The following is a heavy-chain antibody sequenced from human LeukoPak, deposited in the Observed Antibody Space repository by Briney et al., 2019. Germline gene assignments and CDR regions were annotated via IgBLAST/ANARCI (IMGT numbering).Heavy chain of an antibody. Sequence: SETLSLTCDVSGYSISSGYYWGWIRQPPGKELEWIGSMHHSGNTYYNPSLKSRVTISVDMFKNHFSLKLSAVTAADTAVYYCASDSTITWFYLWGQGTLVTVSS. CDR1: GYSISSGYY. V-gene: IGHV4-38-2*01. CDR3: ASDSTITWFYL. D-gene: IGHD5-18*01. CDR2: MHHSGNT. J-gene: IGHJ5*02.